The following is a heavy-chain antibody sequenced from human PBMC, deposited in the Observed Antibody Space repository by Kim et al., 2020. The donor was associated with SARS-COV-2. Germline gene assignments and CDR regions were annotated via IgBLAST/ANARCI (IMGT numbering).Heavy chain of an antibody. CDR2: ISYDGSNK. V-gene: IGHV3-30*04. Sequence: GGSLRLSCAASGFTFSSYAMHWVRQAPGKGLEWVAVISYDGSNKYYADSVKGRFTISRDNSKNTLYLQMNSLRAEDTAVYYVWAAGFSPGNYYYYYGMDVWGQGTTVTVSS. CDR1: GFTFSSYA. J-gene: IGHJ6*02. D-gene: IGHD6-13*01. CDR3: WAAGFSPGNYYYYYGMDV.